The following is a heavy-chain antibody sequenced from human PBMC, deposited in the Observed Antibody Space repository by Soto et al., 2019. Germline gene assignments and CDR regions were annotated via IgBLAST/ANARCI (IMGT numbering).Heavy chain of an antibody. D-gene: IGHD3-9*01. V-gene: IGHV4-30-2*01. J-gene: IGHJ5*02. CDR2: IYHSGST. CDR3: ARDYYDILTGYYGFDP. Sequence: SETLSLTCAVSGDSISSGGYSWSWIRQPPGKGLEWIGYIYHSGSTYYNPSLKSRVTISVDRSKNQFSLKLSSVTAADTAVYYCARDYYDILTGYYGFDPWGQGTLVTVSS. CDR1: GDSISSGGYS.